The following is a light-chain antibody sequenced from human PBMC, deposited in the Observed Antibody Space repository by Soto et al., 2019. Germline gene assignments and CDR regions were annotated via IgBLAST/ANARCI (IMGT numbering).Light chain of an antibody. J-gene: IGKJ1*01. CDR2: GAS. Sequence: EIVMTPSPATLSVSPGGRATLSCRASQSISDTLAWYQQKPGQAPRLLIYGASRRATGFPARFSGSGSGTDFTPTISSLQSEDFAVYYCQQYDNWPWTFGQGTKVDI. CDR3: QQYDNWPWT. CDR1: QSISDT. V-gene: IGKV3-15*01.